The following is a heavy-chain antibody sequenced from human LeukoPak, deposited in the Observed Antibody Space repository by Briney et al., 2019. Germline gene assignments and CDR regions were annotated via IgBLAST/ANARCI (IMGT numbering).Heavy chain of an antibody. CDR2: ISSSSSYI. Sequence: GGSLRLSCAVSGFTFSSDSMNWVRPAPRKGLEWVSSISSSSSYIYYADSVKGRFTISRDNAKNSLYLQMNSLRAEDTAVYYCARLARLTGYLYWGQGTLVTVSS. D-gene: IGHD3-9*01. J-gene: IGHJ4*02. CDR1: GFTFSSDS. V-gene: IGHV3-21*01. CDR3: ARLARLTGYLY.